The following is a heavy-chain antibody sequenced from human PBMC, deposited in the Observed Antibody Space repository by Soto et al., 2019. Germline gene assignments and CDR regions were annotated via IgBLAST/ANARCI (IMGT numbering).Heavy chain of an antibody. D-gene: IGHD4-17*01. Sequence: GGSLRLSCAASGFTVSSNYMSWVRQAPGKGLEWVSVIYSGGSTYYADSVKGRFTISRDNSKNTLYLQMRSLRSEDTAVYYCARSPTVVTPKIYFDYWGQGTLVTSPQ. CDR1: GFTVSSNY. CDR3: ARSPTVVTPKIYFDY. V-gene: IGHV3-53*05. J-gene: IGHJ4*02. CDR2: IYSGGST.